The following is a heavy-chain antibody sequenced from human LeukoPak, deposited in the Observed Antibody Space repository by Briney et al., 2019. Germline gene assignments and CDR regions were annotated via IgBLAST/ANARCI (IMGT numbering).Heavy chain of an antibody. D-gene: IGHD3/OR15-3a*01. Sequence: SETLSLTCSVSGGSISSHYWSWIRQPPGKGLEWIGYIYYSGSTNYNPSLKSRVAMSVDTSKNQFSLKLNSVTAADTALYFCARDAGTGWYFDLWGRGTLVTVSS. J-gene: IGHJ2*01. CDR1: GGSISSHY. CDR3: ARDAGTGWYFDL. V-gene: IGHV4-59*11. CDR2: IYYSGST.